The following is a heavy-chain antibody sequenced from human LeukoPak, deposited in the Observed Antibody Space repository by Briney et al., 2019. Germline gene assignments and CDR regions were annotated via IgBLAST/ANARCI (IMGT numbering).Heavy chain of an antibody. CDR3: AREYSSSLSASSYFDY. V-gene: IGHV3-53*01. CDR1: GFTVSSNY. D-gene: IGHD6-6*01. Sequence: PGGSLRLSRAASGFTVSSNYMSWVRQALGKGLEWVSVIYSGGSTYYADSVKGRFTISRDNSKNTLYLQMNSLRAEDTAVYYCAREYSSSLSASSYFDYWGQGTLVTVSS. CDR2: IYSGGST. J-gene: IGHJ4*02.